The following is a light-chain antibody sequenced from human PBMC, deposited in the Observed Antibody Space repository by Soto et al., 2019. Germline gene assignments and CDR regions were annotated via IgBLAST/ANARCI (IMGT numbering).Light chain of an antibody. CDR2: LGS. CDR1: QSLLHSNGYNY. J-gene: IGKJ1*01. Sequence: DIVMTQSPLSLPVTPGEPASISCRSSQSLLHSNGYNYLDWYLQKPGQSPQLLIYLGSNRASGVPDRFSGSGSGTDFTPKISRVEAEDVGVYYCMQAVQTPPTFGQGTKVEIK. CDR3: MQAVQTPPT. V-gene: IGKV2-28*01.